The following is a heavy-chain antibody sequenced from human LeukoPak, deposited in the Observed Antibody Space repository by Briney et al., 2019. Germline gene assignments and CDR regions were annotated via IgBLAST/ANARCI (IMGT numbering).Heavy chain of an antibody. V-gene: IGHV4-38-2*02. Sequence: SETLSLTCTVSGYSISIGNHWGWIRQPPEKGLEWIGSIFPSGTPYYNPSLKSRVTISIDTSKNQFSLRLSSVTAADTAMYYCASLGGYQGANFDYWGQGTLLTVSS. CDR2: IFPSGTP. J-gene: IGHJ4*02. CDR3: ASLGGYQGANFDY. D-gene: IGHD1-26*01. CDR1: GYSISIGNH.